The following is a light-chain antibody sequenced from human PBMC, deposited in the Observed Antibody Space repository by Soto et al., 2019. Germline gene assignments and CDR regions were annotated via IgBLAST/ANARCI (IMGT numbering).Light chain of an antibody. CDR3: AAWDDSLNGYYV. V-gene: IGLV1-44*01. J-gene: IGLJ1*01. Sequence: QSVLTQPPSASGTPGQRVTISCSGSSSNIGSNTVNWYQQLPGTAPKLLIYSNNQRPSGVPDRFSGSKSGTSASLAISGLQSEEEAEYYCAAWDDSLNGYYVFGTGTKLTVL. CDR1: SSNIGSNT. CDR2: SNN.